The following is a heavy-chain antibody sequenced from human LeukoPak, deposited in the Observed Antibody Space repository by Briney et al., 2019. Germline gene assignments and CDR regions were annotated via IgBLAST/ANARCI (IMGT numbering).Heavy chain of an antibody. CDR1: GGSISSGGYY. Sequence: SQTLSLTCTVSGGSISSGGYYLSWIRQHPGKGLEWIGYIYYSGSTYYNPFLKSRVTISVDTSKNQFSLKLSSVTAADTAVYYCARGWFGESPYFDYWGQGTLVTVSS. D-gene: IGHD3-10*01. J-gene: IGHJ4*02. V-gene: IGHV4-31*03. CDR2: IYYSGST. CDR3: ARGWFGESPYFDY.